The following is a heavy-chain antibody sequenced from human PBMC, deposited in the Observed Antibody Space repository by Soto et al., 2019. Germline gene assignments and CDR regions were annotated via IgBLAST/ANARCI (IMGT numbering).Heavy chain of an antibody. CDR2: INPNSGGT. CDR3: ARDAMTTVTTIDY. V-gene: IGHV1-2*04. CDR1: GYTFTGYY. J-gene: IGHJ4*02. D-gene: IGHD4-17*01. Sequence: ASVKVSCKASGYTFTGYYMHWVRQAPGQGLEWMGWINPNSGGTNYAQKFQGWVTMTRDTSISTAYMELSRLRSDDTAVYYCARDAMTTVTTIDYWGQGTLVTVSS.